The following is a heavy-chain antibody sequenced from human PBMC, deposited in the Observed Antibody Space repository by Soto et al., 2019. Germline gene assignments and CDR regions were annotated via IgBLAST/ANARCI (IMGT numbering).Heavy chain of an antibody. CDR1: GGSFSGYY. CDR3: ASGASRGRNYYYYYGMDV. CDR2: INHSGST. J-gene: IGHJ6*02. D-gene: IGHD2-15*01. V-gene: IGHV4-34*01. Sequence: LSLTCAVYGGSFSGYYWSWIRQPPGKGLGWIGEINHSGSTNYNPSLKSRVTISVDTSKDQFSLKLSSVTAADTAVYYCASGASRGRNYYYYYGMDVWGQGTTVTVSS.